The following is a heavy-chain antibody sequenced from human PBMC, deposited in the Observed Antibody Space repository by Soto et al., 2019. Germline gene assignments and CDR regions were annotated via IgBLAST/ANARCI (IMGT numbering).Heavy chain of an antibody. J-gene: IGHJ6*03. CDR1: GFTFSSYG. CDR2: IWYDGSNK. CDR3: ARVGIAADPQYTEYYYYYYMDV. D-gene: IGHD6-13*01. V-gene: IGHV3-33*01. Sequence: GGSLRLSCAASGFTFSSYGMHWVRQAPGKGLEWVAVIWYDGSNKYYADSVKGRFTISRDNSKNTLYLQMNSLRAEDTAVYYCARVGIAADPQYTEYYYYYYMDVWGKGTTVTVSS.